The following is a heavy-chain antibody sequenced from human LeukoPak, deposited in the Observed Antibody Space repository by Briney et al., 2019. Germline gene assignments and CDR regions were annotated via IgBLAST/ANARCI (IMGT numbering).Heavy chain of an antibody. CDR3: AREGGGSYPGVVDY. J-gene: IGHJ4*02. CDR2: INHSGST. D-gene: IGHD1-26*01. CDR1: GGSFSGYY. Sequence: SETLSLTCAVYGGSFSGYYWSCIRQPPGKGLEWIGEINHSGSTNYNPSLKSRVTISVDTSKNQFSLKLSSVTAADTAVYYCAREGGGSYPGVVDYWGQGTLVTVSS. V-gene: IGHV4-34*01.